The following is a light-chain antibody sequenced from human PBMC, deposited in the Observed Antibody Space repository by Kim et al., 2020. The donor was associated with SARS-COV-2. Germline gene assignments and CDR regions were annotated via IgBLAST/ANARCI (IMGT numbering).Light chain of an antibody. CDR3: ASWDDSLSGWV. J-gene: IGLJ3*02. CDR1: NSHIGINP. Sequence: ELTQPPSASGTPGQRVTISCSGSNSHIGINPVSWYQQLPGTTPKLLIYSNVQRPSGVPDRFSGSKSGTSASLAISGLQSEDEADYYCASWDDSLSGWVFGGGTKVTVL. CDR2: SNV. V-gene: IGLV1-44*01.